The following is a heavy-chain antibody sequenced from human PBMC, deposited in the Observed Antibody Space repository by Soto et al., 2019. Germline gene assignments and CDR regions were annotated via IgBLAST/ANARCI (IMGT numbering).Heavy chain of an antibody. CDR3: ARRHPDNADWATGGFGP. D-gene: IGHD4-17*01. CDR2: IYWDDDK. V-gene: IGHV2-5*02. J-gene: IGHJ5*02. CDR1: GFSISSNGVG. Sequence: QITVKESGPTLVKPTQTLTLTCTLSGFSISSNGVGVGWFRQTPEKAPEWLALIYWDDDKRYRTSLTYRLIISKDTSKNQVVLSMINVDPVDRATYFGARRHPDNADWATGGFGPWGQGILVSVSS.